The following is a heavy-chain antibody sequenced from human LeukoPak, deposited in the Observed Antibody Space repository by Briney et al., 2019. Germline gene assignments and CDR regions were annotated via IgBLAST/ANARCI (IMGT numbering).Heavy chain of an antibody. J-gene: IGHJ4*02. CDR1: GFIFDDYA. Sequence: PGRSLRLSCAASGFIFDDYAVHWVRQAPGKGLEWVSGISWNSGSIGYADSVKGRFTISRDNAKNSLYLQMNSLRAEDTALYYCAKDIRGSGWYFDYWGQGTLVTVSS. D-gene: IGHD6-19*01. CDR2: ISWNSGSI. CDR3: AKDIRGSGWYFDY. V-gene: IGHV3-9*01.